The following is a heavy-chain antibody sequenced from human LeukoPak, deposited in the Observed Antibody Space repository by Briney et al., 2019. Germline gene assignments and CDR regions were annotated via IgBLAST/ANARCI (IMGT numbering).Heavy chain of an antibody. D-gene: IGHD3-9*01. Sequence: SETLSLTCAVSGGSISSSNWWSWVRQPPGRGLGWIGEIYHSGSTNYNPSLKSRVTISVDTPKNQFSLKLSSVTAADTAVYYCASGSLRYFDWLPLYYYGMDVWGQGTTVTVSS. V-gene: IGHV4-4*02. CDR2: IYHSGST. J-gene: IGHJ6*02. CDR3: ASGSLRYFDWLPLYYYGMDV. CDR1: GGSISSSNW.